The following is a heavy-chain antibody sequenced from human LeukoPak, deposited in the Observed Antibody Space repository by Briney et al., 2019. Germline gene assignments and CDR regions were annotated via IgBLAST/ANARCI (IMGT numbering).Heavy chain of an antibody. CDR3: ARDGGYDFWSGSRGWFDP. V-gene: IGHV1-18*01. CDR2: IGAYNGNT. D-gene: IGHD3-3*01. Sequence: GSVKVSCKASGYTFTSYGISWVRQAPGQGLEWMGWIGAYNGNTNYAQKLQGRVTMTTDTSTSTAYMELRSLRSDDTAVYYCARDGGYDFWSGSRGWFDPWGQGTLVTVSS. CDR1: GYTFTSYG. J-gene: IGHJ5*02.